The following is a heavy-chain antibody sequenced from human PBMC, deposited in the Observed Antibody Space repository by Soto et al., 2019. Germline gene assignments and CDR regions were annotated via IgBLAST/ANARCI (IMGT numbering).Heavy chain of an antibody. Sequence: PGGSLRLSCVASGLTFKNYDMHWVRQTPGRGLEWLATVSRDATQDFYAESLQGRFTISRNNAKNSVYLQLNSLRAEDTAIYFRVTGYCGISCPRYDTEKQVDSWGPGTLVTVSS. D-gene: IGHD2-21*01. CDR3: VTGYCGISCPRYDTEKQVDS. V-gene: IGHV3-30*03. CDR1: GLTFKNYD. J-gene: IGHJ5*02. CDR2: VSRDATQD.